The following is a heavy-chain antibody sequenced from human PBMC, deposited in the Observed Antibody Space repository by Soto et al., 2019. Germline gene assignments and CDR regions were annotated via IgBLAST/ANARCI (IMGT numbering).Heavy chain of an antibody. CDR2: INPNSGGT. CDR3: ARDLSPAEGSFDY. Sequence: ASVKVSCKASGYTFTGYYMHWVRQAPGQGLEWMGWINPNSGGTNYAQKFQGWVTMTRDTSISTAYMELSRLRSDDTAVYYCARDLSPAEGSFDYWGQGTLVTVSS. CDR1: GYTFTGYY. J-gene: IGHJ4*02. V-gene: IGHV1-2*04.